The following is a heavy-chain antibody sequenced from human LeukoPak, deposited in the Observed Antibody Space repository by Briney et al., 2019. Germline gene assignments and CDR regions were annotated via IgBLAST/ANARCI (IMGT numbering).Heavy chain of an antibody. Sequence: SETLSLTCALYGGSFNDSYWTWIRQPPGKGLEWIGEIDHSGGTDYNPSLRSRVTISVDPSKNQLSLQLSSVTAADTGVYYCARASGIMISLGGVISYFDYWGQGTLVTVSS. J-gene: IGHJ4*02. D-gene: IGHD3-16*02. CDR2: IDHSGGT. CDR3: ARASGIMISLGGVISYFDY. V-gene: IGHV4-34*01. CDR1: GGSFNDSY.